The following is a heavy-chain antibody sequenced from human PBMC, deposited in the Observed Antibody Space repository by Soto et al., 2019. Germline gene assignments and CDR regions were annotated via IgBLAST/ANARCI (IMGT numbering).Heavy chain of an antibody. CDR2: INPSGGST. D-gene: IGHD2-2*01. J-gene: IGHJ5*02. Sequence: ASVKVSCKAQGYIFTKYGIGWVRQAPGQGLEWMGIINPSGGSTSYAQKFQGRVTMTRDTSTSTVYMELSSLRSEDSSVYYCARGGVPAAIDSWFDPWGQGTLVTVSS. V-gene: IGHV1-46*01. CDR1: GYIFTKYG. CDR3: ARGGVPAAIDSWFDP.